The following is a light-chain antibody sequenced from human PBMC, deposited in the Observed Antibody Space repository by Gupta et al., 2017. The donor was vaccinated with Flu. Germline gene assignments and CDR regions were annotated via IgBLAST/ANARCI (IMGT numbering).Light chain of an antibody. CDR1: PSISSY. CDR2: PAS. Sequence: DLQLTQSPSPLSASVGDRVTITCRASPSISSYLNWYQQQPGKAPKHLIHPASTLQSEVPSRFSGSGSCTDFTLTISSLQPEDFSTYYCRQRYTPPRTFGQGTKLEIK. V-gene: IGKV1-39*01. J-gene: IGKJ2*01. CDR3: RQRYTPPRT.